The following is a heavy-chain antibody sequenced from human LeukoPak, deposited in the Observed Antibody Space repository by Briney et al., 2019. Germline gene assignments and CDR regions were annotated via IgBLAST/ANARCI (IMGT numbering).Heavy chain of an antibody. D-gene: IGHD3-10*01. Sequence: AGGSLRLSCAASGFTFSSYDMHWVRQAPGRGLEWVSVIYSGGSTYYADSVKGRFTISRDNSKNTLYLQMNSLRAEDTAVYYCASVKVRLWGQGTLVTVSS. CDR2: IYSGGST. CDR3: ASVKVRL. J-gene: IGHJ4*02. CDR1: GFTFSSYD. V-gene: IGHV3-66*01.